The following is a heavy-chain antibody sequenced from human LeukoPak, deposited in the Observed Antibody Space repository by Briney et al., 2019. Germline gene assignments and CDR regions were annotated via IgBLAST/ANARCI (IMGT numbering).Heavy chain of an antibody. CDR2: ISYDGSNK. D-gene: IGHD4-11*01. Sequence: GGTLRLSCAVSGCTFSSYGMHWVRQAPGTGLDRVAVISYDGSNKYYADSVKGRFPIPRDNSKNTLYLQRNSLRSEDTAVYYCAKDLVGAVTTMTRLFHYYGMDVWGQGTTVTVSS. V-gene: IGHV3-30*18. J-gene: IGHJ6*02. CDR3: AKDLVGAVTTMTRLFHYYGMDV. CDR1: GCTFSSYG.